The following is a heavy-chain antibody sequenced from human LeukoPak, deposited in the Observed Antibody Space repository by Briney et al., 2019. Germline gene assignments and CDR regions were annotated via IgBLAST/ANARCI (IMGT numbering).Heavy chain of an antibody. CDR2: ISYDGGNK. D-gene: IGHD1-26*01. CDR3: SRVGDTLSHDY. J-gene: IGHJ4*02. V-gene: IGHV3-30*04. Sequence: GGSLRLSCAACGFTFSSYSMHWVRQAPGKGLEWVAVISYDGGNKYNADSVKGRFTISRDNSKNTLYLQMNSLRAEDTAVYYCSRVGDTLSHDYWGQGTLVTVSS. CDR1: GFTFSSYS.